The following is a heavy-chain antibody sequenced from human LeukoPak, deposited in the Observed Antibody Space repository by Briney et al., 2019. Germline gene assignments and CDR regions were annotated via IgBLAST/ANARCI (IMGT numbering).Heavy chain of an antibody. V-gene: IGHV4-34*01. CDR2: INHSGST. CDR3: ARGPYGSGSYWVDY. Sequence: SETLSLTCAVYGGSFSGYYWSWIRQPPGKGLEWIGEINHSGSTNYNPSLKSRVTISVDTSKNQFSLKLSSVTAADTAVYYCARGPYGSGSYWVDYWGQGTLVTVSS. J-gene: IGHJ4*02. CDR1: GGSFSGYY. D-gene: IGHD3-10*01.